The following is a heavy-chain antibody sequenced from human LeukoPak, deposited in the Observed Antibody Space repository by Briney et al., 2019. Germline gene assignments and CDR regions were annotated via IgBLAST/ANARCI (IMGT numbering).Heavy chain of an antibody. CDR1: GFDFSTYA. CDR2: ISKSGDDM. CDR3: ARIPEY. Sequence: PGGSLRLSCAASGFDFSTYAMHWVRLTPGKGLEFVSAISKSGDDMSYGNDVKGRFTISRDNTKNTVDLEMGSLRVDDTGIYYCARIPEYWGQGTVVTVSS. J-gene: IGHJ1*01. V-gene: IGHV3-64*01. D-gene: IGHD2-2*01.